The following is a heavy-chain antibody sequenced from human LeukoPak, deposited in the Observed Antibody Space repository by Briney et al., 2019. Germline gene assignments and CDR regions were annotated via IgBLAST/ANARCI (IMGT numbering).Heavy chain of an antibody. CDR3: AKHGPSPSSWFGPSDY. CDR1: GFTFSSYW. CDR2: INSDGSST. D-gene: IGHD6-13*01. Sequence: GGSLRLSCAASGFTFSSYWMHWVRQAPGKGLVWVSRINSDGSSTSYADSVKGRFTISRDNSKNTLYLQLNSLRAEDTAVYYCAKHGPSPSSWFGPSDYWGQGTLVTVSS. J-gene: IGHJ4*02. V-gene: IGHV3-74*01.